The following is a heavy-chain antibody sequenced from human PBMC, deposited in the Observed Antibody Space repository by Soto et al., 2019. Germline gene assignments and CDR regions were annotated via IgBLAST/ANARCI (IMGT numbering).Heavy chain of an antibody. Sequence: EVQLVESGGGLVQPGGSLRLSCAASGFTVSSNYMSWVRQAPGKGLEWVSVIYSGGGSTYYADSVKGRFTISRDNSKKTLYLQMNSLRAEDTAVYYCAREYGGAVVDYWGQGTLVTVSS. CDR1: GFTVSSNY. J-gene: IGHJ4*02. CDR2: IYSGGGST. CDR3: AREYGGAVVDY. D-gene: IGHD1-26*01. V-gene: IGHV3-66*01.